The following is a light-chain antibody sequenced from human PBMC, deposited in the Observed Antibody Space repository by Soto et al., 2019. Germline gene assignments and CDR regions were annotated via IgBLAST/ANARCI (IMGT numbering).Light chain of an antibody. J-gene: IGKJ5*01. CDR3: QQYGKLPIT. V-gene: IGKV3-20*01. Sequence: MVMTLSPSTLSVSPCQRSTLSCRASQSVRSNLAWHQQKPGQAPRLLIYGASSRAAGIPDRFSGSGSGTDFTLTISSLEPEDFAVYYCQQYGKLPITFGQGTRLEIK. CDR1: QSVRSN. CDR2: GAS.